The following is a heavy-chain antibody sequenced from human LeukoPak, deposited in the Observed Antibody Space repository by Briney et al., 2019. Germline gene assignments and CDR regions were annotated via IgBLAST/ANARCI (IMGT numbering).Heavy chain of an antibody. J-gene: IGHJ5*02. V-gene: IGHV6-1*01. CDR2: TYYRSKWYN. D-gene: IGHD3-10*01. CDR1: GDSVSSNRSS. Sequence: SQTLSLTCAISGDSVSSNRSSWNWIRQSPSRGLEWLGRTYYRSKWYNDYALSVKSRITINPDTSKNQFSLQLDSVTPEDTALYYCTRGSWFDPWGQGTLVIVSS. CDR3: TRGSWFDP.